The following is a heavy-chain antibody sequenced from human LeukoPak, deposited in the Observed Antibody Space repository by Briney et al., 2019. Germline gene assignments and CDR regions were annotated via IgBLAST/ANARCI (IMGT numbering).Heavy chain of an antibody. Sequence: GGSLRLSCAASGFTFDDYAMHWVRQAPGKGLEWVSGISWNSGSIGYADSVKGRFTISRDDAKNSLYLQMNSLRAEDTAVYYCARDSSGGGDDAFDIWGQGTMVTVSS. CDR3: ARDSSGGGDDAFDI. V-gene: IGHV3-9*01. CDR1: GFTFDDYA. D-gene: IGHD2-15*01. J-gene: IGHJ3*02. CDR2: ISWNSGSI.